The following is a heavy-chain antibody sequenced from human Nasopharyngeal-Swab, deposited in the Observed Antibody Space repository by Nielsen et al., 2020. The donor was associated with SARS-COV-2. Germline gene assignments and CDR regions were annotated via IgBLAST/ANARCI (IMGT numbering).Heavy chain of an antibody. CDR2: IYYSGST. J-gene: IGHJ4*02. CDR3: ARQDPSYWSFDY. V-gene: IGHV4-39*01. Sequence: SETLSLTCTVSGGSISSSSYYWGWIRQPPGKGLEWTGSIYYSGSTYYNPSLKSRVTISVDTSKNQFSLKLSSVTAADTAVYYCARQDPSYWSFDYWGQGTLVTVSS. D-gene: IGHD2-8*02. CDR1: GGSISSSSYY.